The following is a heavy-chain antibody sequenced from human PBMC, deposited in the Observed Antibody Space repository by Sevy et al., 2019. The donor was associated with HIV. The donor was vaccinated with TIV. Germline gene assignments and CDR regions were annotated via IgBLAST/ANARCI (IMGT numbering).Heavy chain of an antibody. Sequence: SETLSLTCAVSGVSVSSDTYYWSWIRQPPGKGLEWIGYVYHTGSTNYSPSFKSRVTISVDKSKNQFSLRRVSVAAADTAVYYCAREPYFFDKSGYYWDYWGQGALVTVSS. CDR3: AREPYFFDKSGYYWDY. D-gene: IGHD3-22*01. V-gene: IGHV4-61*01. J-gene: IGHJ4*02. CDR2: VYHTGST. CDR1: GVSVSSDTYY.